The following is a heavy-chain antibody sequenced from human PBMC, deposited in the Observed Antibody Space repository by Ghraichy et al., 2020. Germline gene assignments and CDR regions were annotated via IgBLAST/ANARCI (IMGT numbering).Heavy chain of an antibody. Sequence: SQTLSLTCTVSGGSISSYYWSWIRQPPGKGLEWIGYIYYSGSTNYNPSLMSRVTISVDTSKNQFSLKLSSVTAADTAVYYCARGVDFWSGYSYFDYWGQGTLVTVSS. CDR2: IYYSGST. V-gene: IGHV4-59*01. D-gene: IGHD3-3*01. J-gene: IGHJ4*02. CDR1: GGSISSYY. CDR3: ARGVDFWSGYSYFDY.